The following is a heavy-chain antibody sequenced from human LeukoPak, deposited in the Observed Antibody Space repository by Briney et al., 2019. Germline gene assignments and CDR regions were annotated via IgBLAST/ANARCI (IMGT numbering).Heavy chain of an antibody. CDR1: VFTFSSYY. CDR2: ISSRSSHT. CDR3: TRVGSYGSVDY. Sequence: GGSLRLSCAASVFTFSSYYMSGIRQAPGRGLEWVSYISSRSSHTNYADSVKGRFTISRDNAKNSLYLQMNSLRAEDTTVYYCTRVGSYGSVDYWGQGTLVTVSS. J-gene: IGHJ4*02. D-gene: IGHD2-2*03. V-gene: IGHV3-11*06.